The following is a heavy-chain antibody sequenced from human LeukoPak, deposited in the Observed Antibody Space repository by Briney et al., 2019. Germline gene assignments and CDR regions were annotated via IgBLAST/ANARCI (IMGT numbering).Heavy chain of an antibody. D-gene: IGHD5-18*01. CDR2: ISAYNGNT. CDR3: GTSPGRGYSYGYDFWY. J-gene: IGHJ4*02. CDR1: GYTFTSYG. Sequence: ASVKVSCKASGYTFTSYGISLVRQAPGQGLEWMGLISAYNGNTNYAQKLQGRVSMTTDTSTSTAYMELRSLRSDDKAVYYCGTSPGRGYSYGYDFWYCGRGTLVTVSS. V-gene: IGHV1-18*04.